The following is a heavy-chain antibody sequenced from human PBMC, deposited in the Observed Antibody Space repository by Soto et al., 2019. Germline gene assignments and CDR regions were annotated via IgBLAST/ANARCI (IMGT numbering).Heavy chain of an antibody. V-gene: IGHV3-48*02. D-gene: IGHD1-26*01. CDR3: ATHSGSYYYFHY. J-gene: IGHJ4*02. Sequence: EVQLVESGGGLVQPGGSLRLSCAASGFTFSSYSMNWVRQAPGKGLEWVSYISSSSSTIYYADSVKGRFTISRDNAKNSLYLHMNSLRDEDTAVYYCATHSGSYYYFHYWGQGTLVTVSS. CDR1: GFTFSSYS. CDR2: ISSSSSTI.